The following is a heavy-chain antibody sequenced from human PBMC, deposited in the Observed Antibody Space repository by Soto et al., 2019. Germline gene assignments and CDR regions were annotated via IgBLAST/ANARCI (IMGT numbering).Heavy chain of an antibody. CDR2: IYPEDTET. Sequence: GESLKISCKGSGDDFSTYWIGWVRQVPGKGLEWMGIIYPEDTETKYSPSFQGQVTISADRSINTAYLHWKSLKSSHSALYYCAGREGVRDRGDDGFDVWGQGAMVAVSS. CDR3: AGREGVRDRGDDGFDV. V-gene: IGHV5-51*01. D-gene: IGHD1-26*01. J-gene: IGHJ3*01. CDR1: GDDFSTYW.